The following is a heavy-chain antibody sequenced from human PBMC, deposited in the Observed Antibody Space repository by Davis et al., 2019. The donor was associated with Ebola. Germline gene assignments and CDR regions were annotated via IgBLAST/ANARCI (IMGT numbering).Heavy chain of an antibody. V-gene: IGHV1-18*01. CDR1: GYTFTSYG. J-gene: IGHJ4*02. D-gene: IGHD3-3*01. CDR2: ISAYNGNT. CDR3: ARGLRFLEWLLYEYYFDY. Sequence: ASVKVSCKASGYTFTSYGISWVRQAPGQGLEWMGWISAYNGNTNYAQKLQGRVTMTTDTSTSTAYMELSSLRSEDTAVYYCARGLRFLEWLLYEYYFDYWGQGTLVTVSS.